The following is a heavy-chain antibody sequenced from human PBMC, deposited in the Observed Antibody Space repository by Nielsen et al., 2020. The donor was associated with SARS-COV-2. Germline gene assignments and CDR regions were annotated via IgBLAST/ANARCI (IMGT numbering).Heavy chain of an antibody. J-gene: IGHJ3*01. CDR2: VSASGGGT. CDR3: AKDGVVRGDALDL. V-gene: IGHV3-23*01. Sequence: GESLKISCAASGFTFNIYAMAWVRRAPGRGLQWVTGVSASGGGTYYTDSVKGRFSISRDNSKNTLFLQMHSLRVEDTALHYCAKDGVVRGDALDLWGQGTMVTVSS. D-gene: IGHD3-10*01. CDR1: GFTFNIYA.